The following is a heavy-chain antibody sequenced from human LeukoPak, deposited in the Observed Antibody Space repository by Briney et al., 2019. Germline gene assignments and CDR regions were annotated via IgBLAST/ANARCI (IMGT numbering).Heavy chain of an antibody. CDR1: GGSFSGYY. CDR3: AREGLGGRYCSSTSCQNYYYYYMDV. CDR2: INHSGST. D-gene: IGHD2-2*01. V-gene: IGHV4-34*01. Sequence: SETLSLTCAVYGGSFSGYYWSWIRQPPGKGLEWIGEINHSGSTNYNPSLKSRVTISVDTSKNQFSLKLSSVTAADTAVYYCAREGLGGRYCSSTSCQNYYYYYMDVWGKGTTVTVSS. J-gene: IGHJ6*03.